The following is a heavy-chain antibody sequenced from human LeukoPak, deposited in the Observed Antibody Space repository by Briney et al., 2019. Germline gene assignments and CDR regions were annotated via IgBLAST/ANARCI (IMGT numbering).Heavy chain of an antibody. Sequence: KPSETLSLTCTVSGGSISSSSYYWGWIRQPPGKGLEWIGSIHYSGTTYYNPSLKSRVTISVDTSKNQFSLKLSSVTAADTAVYYCARGPLHKVKPGVRYFDWLWGYFDYWGQGTLVTVSS. D-gene: IGHD3-9*01. CDR3: ARGPLHKVKPGVRYFDWLWGYFDY. CDR2: IHYSGTT. CDR1: GGSISSSSYY. J-gene: IGHJ4*02. V-gene: IGHV4-39*01.